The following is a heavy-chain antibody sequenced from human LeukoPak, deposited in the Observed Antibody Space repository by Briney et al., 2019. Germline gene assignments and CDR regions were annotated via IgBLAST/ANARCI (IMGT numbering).Heavy chain of an antibody. CDR3: ARDYAGSPDY. Sequence: GGSLRLSCTASGFTFSTYWINWVRQGPGKGLVWVALINGDGSTTTHADSVKGRFTISRDNAKNTAYLQMNSLRDEDTAVYFCARDYAGSPDYWAQGTLVTVSA. J-gene: IGHJ4*02. CDR2: INGDGSTT. D-gene: IGHD3-10*01. CDR1: GFTFSTYW. V-gene: IGHV3-74*03.